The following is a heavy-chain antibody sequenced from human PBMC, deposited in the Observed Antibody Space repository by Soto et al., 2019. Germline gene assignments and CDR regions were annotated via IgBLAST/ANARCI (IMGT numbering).Heavy chain of an antibody. V-gene: IGHV3-74*03. Sequence: EVRLEEAGGGFVRPGGSLRVSCSGSGFIFSSFWMHWVRQGPGKGLEWVSRINGDGASLAYADSVKGRFSISRDNVKNTLHLQMNSLGADDTAVYFCAREGSLGLDVWGRGTTVTVSS. D-gene: IGHD3-10*01. CDR2: INGDGASL. J-gene: IGHJ6*02. CDR3: AREGSLGLDV. CDR1: GFIFSSFW.